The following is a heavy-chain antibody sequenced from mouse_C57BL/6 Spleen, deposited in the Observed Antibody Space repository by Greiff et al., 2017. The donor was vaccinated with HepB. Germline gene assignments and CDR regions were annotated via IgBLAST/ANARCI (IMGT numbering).Heavy chain of an antibody. CDR2: IDPSDSET. V-gene: IGHV1-52*01. J-gene: IGHJ2*01. D-gene: IGHD1-3*01. Sequence: QVQLQQPGAELVRPGSSVKLSCKASGYTFTSYWMHWVKQRPIQGLEWIGNIDPSDSETHYNQKFKDKATLTVDKSSSTAYMQLSSLTSEDSAVYDCARTGTKVYYFDYWGQGTTLTVSS. CDR1: GYTFTSYW. CDR3: ARTGTKVYYFDY.